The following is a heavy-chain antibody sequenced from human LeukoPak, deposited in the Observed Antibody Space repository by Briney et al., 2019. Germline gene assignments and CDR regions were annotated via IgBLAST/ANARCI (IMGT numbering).Heavy chain of an antibody. D-gene: IGHD7-27*01. J-gene: IGHJ6*02. Sequence: PSETLSLTCAVYGGSFSGYYWSWIRQPPGKGLEWIGEINHSGSTNYNPSLKSRVAISVDTSKNQFSLQLNSVTPEDTAVYCCARENWGDIPSYWYYGMDVWGQGTTVTVSS. CDR3: ARENWGDIPSYWYYGMDV. CDR1: GGSFSGYY. V-gene: IGHV4-34*01. CDR2: INHSGST.